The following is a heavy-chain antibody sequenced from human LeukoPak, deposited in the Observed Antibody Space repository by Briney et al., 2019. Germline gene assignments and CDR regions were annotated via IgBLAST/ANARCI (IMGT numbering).Heavy chain of an antibody. CDR1: GGSMNDYY. J-gene: IGHJ4*02. D-gene: IGHD6-6*01. CDR3: ARCARRYSFDY. Sequence: SETLSLTCTVSGGSMNDYYWTWIRQPPGKGLEWIGYIYFTGSTSYNPSLKSRVTMSIDTSKNQFSLKLSSVTAADTALYYCARCARRYSFDYWGQGTPVTVSS. CDR2: IYFTGST. V-gene: IGHV4-59*08.